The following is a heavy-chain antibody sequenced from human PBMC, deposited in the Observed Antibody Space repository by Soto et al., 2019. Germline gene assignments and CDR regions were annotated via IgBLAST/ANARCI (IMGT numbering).Heavy chain of an antibody. D-gene: IGHD2-2*02. Sequence: QVQLVQSGAEVKKPGASVKVSCKASGYTFTSYDINWVRQATGQGLEWMGWMNPNSGKTGYAQKFQGSVTMTRNTSIRTAYMELSSLRSEDTAVYYCARGRGDIVVVPAAIGWFDPWGQGTLVTVSS. J-gene: IGHJ5*02. CDR1: GYTFTSYD. V-gene: IGHV1-8*01. CDR3: ARGRGDIVVVPAAIGWFDP. CDR2: MNPNSGKT.